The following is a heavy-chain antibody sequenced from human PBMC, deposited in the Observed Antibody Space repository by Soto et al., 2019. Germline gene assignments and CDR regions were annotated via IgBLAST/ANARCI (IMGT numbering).Heavy chain of an antibody. CDR3: AKDLDYYDTRRL. J-gene: IGHJ4*02. CDR1: GFTFSSYA. CDR2: ISGSGGST. D-gene: IGHD3-22*01. Sequence: EVQLLESGGGLVQPGGSLRLSCAASGFTFSSYAMSWIRQAPGKGLEWVSAISGSGGSTYYADSVKGRFTISRDNSKNTLYLQMNSLRAEDTAVYYCAKDLDYYDTRRLWGQGTLVTVSS. V-gene: IGHV3-23*01.